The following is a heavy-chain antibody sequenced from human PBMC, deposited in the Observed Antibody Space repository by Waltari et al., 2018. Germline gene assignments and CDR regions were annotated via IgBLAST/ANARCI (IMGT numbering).Heavy chain of an antibody. CDR2: IYYSGST. Sequence: QLQLQESGPGLVKPSETLSLTCTVSGGSISSSSYYWGWIRQPPGKGLEWIGSIYYSGSTYYNPSLKSRVTISVDTSKNQFSLKLSSVTAADTAVYYCARDRPSGQQPHKIVDYWGQGTLVTVSS. CDR1: GGSISSSSYY. CDR3: ARDRPSGQQPHKIVDY. V-gene: IGHV4-39*02. J-gene: IGHJ4*02. D-gene: IGHD6-13*01.